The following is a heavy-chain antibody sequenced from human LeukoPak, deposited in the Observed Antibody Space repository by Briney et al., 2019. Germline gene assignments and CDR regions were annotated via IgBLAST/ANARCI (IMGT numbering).Heavy chain of an antibody. V-gene: IGHV4-61*02. D-gene: IGHD2-15*01. CDR1: GGSISSGSYY. CDR2: IYTSGST. J-gene: IGHJ3*02. CDR3: ASISVATTRAFDI. Sequence: SQTLSLTCTVSGGSISSGSYYWSWIRQPAGKGLEWIGRIYTSGSTNYNPSLKSRVTISVDTSKNQFSLKLSSVTAADTAVYYCASISVATTRAFDIWGQGTMVTVSS.